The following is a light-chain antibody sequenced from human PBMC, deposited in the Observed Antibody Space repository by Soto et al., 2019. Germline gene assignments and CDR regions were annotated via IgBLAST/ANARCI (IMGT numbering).Light chain of an antibody. CDR2: TNN. CDR1: RPSIGSNH. V-gene: IGLV1-47*02. Sequence: QSVLTQPPSASGTPGQRVTISCSGSRPSIGSNHVYWYQQLPGMAPKLLIYTNNQRPSGVPDRFSASKSGTSASLAISGLRSEDEADYYCAAWHASLSGVIFGGGTQLTLL. CDR3: AAWHASLSGVI. J-gene: IGLJ2*01.